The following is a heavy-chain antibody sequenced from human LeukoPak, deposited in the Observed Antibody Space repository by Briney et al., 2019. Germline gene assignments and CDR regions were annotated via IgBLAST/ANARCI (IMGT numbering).Heavy chain of an antibody. CDR3: ASYYGHDAFDI. CDR1: GGSISSSSYY. Sequence: PSETLSLTCTVSGGSISSSSYYWGWIRQPPGTGLEWIGSIYYSRSTYYNPSLKSRVTISVDTSKNQFSLKLSSVTAADTAVYYCASYYGHDAFDIWGQGTMVTVSS. D-gene: IGHD3-10*01. V-gene: IGHV4-39*01. CDR2: IYYSRST. J-gene: IGHJ3*02.